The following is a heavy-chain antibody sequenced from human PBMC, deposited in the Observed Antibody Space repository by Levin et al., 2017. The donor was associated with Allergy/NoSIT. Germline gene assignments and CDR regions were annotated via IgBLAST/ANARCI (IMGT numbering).Heavy chain of an antibody. CDR3: TTDNSAFYGDYEGKDAGDY. Sequence: GGSLRLSCAASGFTFSNAWMSWVRQAPGKGLEWVGRIKSKTDGGTTDYAAPVKGRFTISRDDSKNTLYLQMNSLKTEDTAVYYCTTDNSAFYGDYEGKDAGDYWGQGTLVTVSS. D-gene: IGHD4-17*01. V-gene: IGHV3-15*01. CDR2: IKSKTDGGTT. J-gene: IGHJ4*02. CDR1: GFTFSNAW.